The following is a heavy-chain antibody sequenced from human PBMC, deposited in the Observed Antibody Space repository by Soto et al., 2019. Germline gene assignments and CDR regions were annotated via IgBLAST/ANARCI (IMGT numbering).Heavy chain of an antibody. CDR1: GGSISSGGYY. Sequence: PSETLPLTCTVSGGSISSGGYYWSWIRQHPGKGLEWIGYIYYSGSTYYNPSLKSRVTISVDTSKNQFSLKLSSVTAADTAVYYCARGGLGYCSGGSCYSAELSRYYYGMDVWGQGTTVTVSS. CDR3: ARGGLGYCSGGSCYSAELSRYYYGMDV. D-gene: IGHD2-15*01. V-gene: IGHV4-31*03. CDR2: IYYSGST. J-gene: IGHJ6*02.